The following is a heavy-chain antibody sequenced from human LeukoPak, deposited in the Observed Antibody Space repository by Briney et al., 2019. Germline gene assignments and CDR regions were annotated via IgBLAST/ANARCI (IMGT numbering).Heavy chain of an antibody. V-gene: IGHV1-2*02. D-gene: IGHD5-18*01. J-gene: IGHJ5*02. CDR1: GYTFTGYY. CDR2: INPNSGGT. Sequence: ASVKVSCKASGYTFTGYYMHWVRQAPGQGLEWMGWINPNSGGTNYAQKFQGRVTMTWDTSISTAYMELSRLRSDDTAVYYCARDGVPGSYGYCWFDPWGQGTLVTVSS. CDR3: ARDGVPGSYGYCWFDP.